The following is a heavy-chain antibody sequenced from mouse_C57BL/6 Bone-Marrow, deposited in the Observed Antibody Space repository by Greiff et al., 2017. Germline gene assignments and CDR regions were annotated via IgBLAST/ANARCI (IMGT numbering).Heavy chain of an antibody. CDR2: IDPSDSYT. CDR3: ARIEAFYYGYFDY. V-gene: IGHV1-69*01. Sequence: QVQLQQPGAELVKPGASVKLSCKASGYTFTSYWMHWVKQRPGQGLEWIGEIDPSDSYTNYNQKFKGKSTLTVDKSSSTAYMQLSSLTSEDSAVYYCARIEAFYYGYFDYWGQGTTLTVSS. D-gene: IGHD1-1*01. J-gene: IGHJ2*01. CDR1: GYTFTSYW.